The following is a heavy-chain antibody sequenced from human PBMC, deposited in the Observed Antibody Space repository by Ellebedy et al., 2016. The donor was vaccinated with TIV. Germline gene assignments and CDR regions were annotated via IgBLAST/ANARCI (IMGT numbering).Heavy chain of an antibody. CDR3: ARDDVVVVTAIRDYYYYYGMDV. CDR1: GGSISSSNW. J-gene: IGHJ6*02. V-gene: IGHV4-4*02. Sequence: SETLSLTXAVSGGSISSSNWWSWVRQPPGKGLEWIGEIYHNGSTNYNPSLKSRVAISVDKSKNQFSLKLSSVTAADTDVYYCARDDVVVVTAIRDYYYYYGMDVWGQGTTVTVSS. D-gene: IGHD2-21*02. CDR2: IYHNGST.